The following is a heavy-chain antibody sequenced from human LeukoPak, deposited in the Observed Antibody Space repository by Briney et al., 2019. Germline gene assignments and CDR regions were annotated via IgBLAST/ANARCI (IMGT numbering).Heavy chain of an antibody. V-gene: IGHV3-48*01. CDR2: ISSTSGTI. J-gene: IGHJ4*02. CDR3: VESGSYYHPFDL. CDR1: GFTFSSYS. D-gene: IGHD1-26*01. Sequence: GGSLRLSCAASGFTFSSYSMSWVRQAPGKGLEWVSYISSTSGTIYYADSVKGRFTISRDNAKNSLYLQMNSLRAEDTGVYYCVESGSYYHPFDLWGQGTLVTVSS.